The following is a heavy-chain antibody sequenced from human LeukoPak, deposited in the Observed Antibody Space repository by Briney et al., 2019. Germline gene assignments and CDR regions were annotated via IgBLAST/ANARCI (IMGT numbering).Heavy chain of an antibody. Sequence: ASVKVSCKPSGYTFTSYAMNWVRQAPGQGLEGTGWINTNIGKPTYAQGFTGRFVFSLDTSVSTAYLQISSLKAEDTAVYYCASDNNGDYFDYWGQGTLVTVSS. J-gene: IGHJ4*02. V-gene: IGHV7-4-1*02. D-gene: IGHD1/OR15-1a*01. CDR3: ASDNNGDYFDY. CDR1: GYTFTSYA. CDR2: INTNIGKP.